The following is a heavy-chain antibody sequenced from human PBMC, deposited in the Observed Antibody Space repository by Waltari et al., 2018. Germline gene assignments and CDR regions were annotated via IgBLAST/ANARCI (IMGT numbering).Heavy chain of an antibody. D-gene: IGHD6-6*01. CDR3: ASSPFLYSSSSGYYYYYMDV. V-gene: IGHV1-69*12. J-gene: IGHJ6*03. Sequence: QVQLVQSGAEVKKPGSSVKVSCKASGGTFSSYAISWVRPAPGQGLEGMGGIIPIFGTANYAQKFQGRVTITADESTSTAYMELSSLRSEDTAVYYCASSPFLYSSSSGYYYYYMDVWGKGTTVTVSS. CDR1: GGTFSSYA. CDR2: IIPIFGTA.